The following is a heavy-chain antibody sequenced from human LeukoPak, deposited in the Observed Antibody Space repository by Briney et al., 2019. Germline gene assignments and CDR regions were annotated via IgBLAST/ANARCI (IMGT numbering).Heavy chain of an antibody. CDR2: ISAYNGNT. V-gene: IGHV1-18*01. CDR3: ARDRGSSSWFYYYYYMDV. D-gene: IGHD6-13*01. J-gene: IGHJ6*03. Sequence: ASVKVSCKASGYTFTSYGISWVRQAPGQGLEWMEWISAYNGNTNYAQKLQGRVTMTTDTSTSTAYMELRSLRSDDTAVYYCARDRGSSSWFYYYYYMDVWGKGTTVTVSS. CDR1: GYTFTSYG.